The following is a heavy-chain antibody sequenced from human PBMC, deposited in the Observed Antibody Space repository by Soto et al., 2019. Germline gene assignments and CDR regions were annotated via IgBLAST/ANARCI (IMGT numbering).Heavy chain of an antibody. Sequence: GGALRVSCSASGFSFSISPMHWVRQAPGKGPEWVALISYDGTNKFYADSVKGRFTISRDNSKSTLYLQVDSLRPEDAAVYYCARDPKTSGGQHWAFNYFDSWGQGTLVTVSS. V-gene: IGHV3-30-3*01. CDR2: ISYDGTNK. CDR3: ARDPKTSGGQHWAFNYFDS. D-gene: IGHD7-27*01. CDR1: GFSFSISP. J-gene: IGHJ4*02.